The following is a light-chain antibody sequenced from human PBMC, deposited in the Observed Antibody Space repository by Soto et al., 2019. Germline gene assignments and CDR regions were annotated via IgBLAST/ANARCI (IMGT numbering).Light chain of an antibody. Sequence: IQLTQSPSSLSASVGDRVTITCRASQGVRSYLARFQQRPGKAPKLLIFGASTLQNGVPARFSGGGFGTEFTLTITSLQPEDFATYYCHQVYTYPRTFGQGTKVDIK. V-gene: IGKV1-9*01. CDR2: GAS. CDR1: QGVRSY. J-gene: IGKJ1*01. CDR3: HQVYTYPRT.